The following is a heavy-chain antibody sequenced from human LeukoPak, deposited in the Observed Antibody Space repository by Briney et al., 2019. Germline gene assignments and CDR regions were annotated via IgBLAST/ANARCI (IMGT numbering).Heavy chain of an antibody. CDR1: GFTFNNYY. Sequence: GGSLRLSCAASGFTFNNYYLSWVRQARGKGLECVSCISSSSSTIYYADSVKGRFTISRDKAKNSLYLQMNALRAEDTAVYYCARSVDVDYWGQGILVTVSP. V-gene: IGHV3-48*01. D-gene: IGHD5-24*01. CDR2: ISSSSSTI. CDR3: ARSVDVDY. J-gene: IGHJ4*02.